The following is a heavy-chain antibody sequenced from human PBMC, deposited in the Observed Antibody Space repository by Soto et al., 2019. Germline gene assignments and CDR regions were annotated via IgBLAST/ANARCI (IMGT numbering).Heavy chain of an antibody. D-gene: IGHD2-15*01. Sequence: ASVKVSCKASGYTFTSYGISWVRQAPGQGLEWMGWISAYNGNTNYAQKLQGRVTMTTDTSTNTAYMELRSPRSDDTAVYYCVVAAQPYYFDYWGQGTLVTVSS. CDR1: GYTFTSYG. J-gene: IGHJ4*02. CDR2: ISAYNGNT. V-gene: IGHV1-18*01. CDR3: VVAAQPYYFDY.